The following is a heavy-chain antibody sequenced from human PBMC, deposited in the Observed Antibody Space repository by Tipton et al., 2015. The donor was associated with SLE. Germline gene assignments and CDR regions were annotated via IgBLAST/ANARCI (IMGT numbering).Heavy chain of an antibody. V-gene: IGHV3-48*01. D-gene: IGHD1-26*01. Sequence: SLRLSCAASGFTFSSYSMNWVRQAPGKGLEWVSYISSSSSTIYYADSVKGRFTISRDNAKNSLYLQMNSLRAEDTAVYYCARGGSYYVGYFDYWGQGTLVTVSS. J-gene: IGHJ4*02. CDR3: ARGGSYYVGYFDY. CDR1: GFTFSSYS. CDR2: ISSSSSTI.